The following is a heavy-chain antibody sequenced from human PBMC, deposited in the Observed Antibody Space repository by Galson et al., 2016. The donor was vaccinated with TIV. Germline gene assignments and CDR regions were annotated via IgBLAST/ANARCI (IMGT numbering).Heavy chain of an antibody. J-gene: IGHJ6*02. CDR2: IYPGDSDT. V-gene: IGHV5-51*01. Sequence: QSGAEVKKPGESLKISCKGSGYSFTGSWIDWVRQVPGKGLEWMGVIYPGDSDTKYSPAFHGHVTISVDTSISTAFLEWSSLKASDTAIYYCARRGREETNEGGLDVWGQGTTVNVSS. CDR3: ARRGREETNEGGLDV. CDR1: GYSFTGSW. D-gene: IGHD1-1*01.